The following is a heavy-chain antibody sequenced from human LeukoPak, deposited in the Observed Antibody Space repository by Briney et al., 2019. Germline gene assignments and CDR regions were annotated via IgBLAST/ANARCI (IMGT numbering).Heavy chain of an antibody. Sequence: SETLSLTCAVYGGSFSTYYWGWIRQPPGKGLEWIGSIYYSGSTSYNPSLKSRVTISLDTSKNQFSLKLSSVTAADTAVYYCARERTGGSCHDYWGQGTLVTVSS. CDR1: GGSFSTYY. CDR3: ARERTGGSCHDY. CDR2: IYYSGST. J-gene: IGHJ4*02. V-gene: IGHV4-39*07. D-gene: IGHD2-15*01.